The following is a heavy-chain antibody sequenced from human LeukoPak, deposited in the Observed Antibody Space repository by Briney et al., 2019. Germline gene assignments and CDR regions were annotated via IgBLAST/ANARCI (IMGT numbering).Heavy chain of an antibody. CDR2: IYSTGIT. CDR1: GFTVSSNY. J-gene: IGHJ4*02. D-gene: IGHD1-1*01. V-gene: IGHV3-66*01. Sequence: GGSLRLTCTVSGFTVSSNYVSWVRQAPGKGLEWVSVIYSTGITFYADSVKGRFTISRDNAKNTVYLQMNGLRAEDTTVYYCATVSEYWGQGTLVTVSS. CDR3: ATVSEY.